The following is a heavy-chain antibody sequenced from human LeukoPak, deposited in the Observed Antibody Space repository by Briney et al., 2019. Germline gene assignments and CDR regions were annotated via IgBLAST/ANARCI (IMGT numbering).Heavy chain of an antibody. CDR2: IYPGDSDT. Sequence: GESLRISCKGSGYTFSSYWIGWVRQMPGKGLEWMGIIYPGDSDTRYSPSLQGQVTISVDTSIGTAYLQWSSLKASDTATDYCARQNGFRLAYWVQGTLVTVSS. V-gene: IGHV5-51*01. J-gene: IGHJ4*02. CDR1: GYTFSSYW. CDR3: ARQNGFRLAY. D-gene: IGHD4-17*01.